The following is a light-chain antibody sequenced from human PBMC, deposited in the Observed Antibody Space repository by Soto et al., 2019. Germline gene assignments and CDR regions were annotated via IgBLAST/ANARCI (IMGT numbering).Light chain of an antibody. Sequence: DIQVTQSNPSMAASVGDRVAITCRASQDIGNWMTWYQQKPGKAPKLLIYSASTLVRGVPSRFSGSGSETEFTLTISGLQPEDSLTYYCQQAKSFPITFGQGTRLEIK. CDR2: SAS. CDR1: QDIGNW. V-gene: IGKV1-12*01. J-gene: IGKJ5*01. CDR3: QQAKSFPIT.